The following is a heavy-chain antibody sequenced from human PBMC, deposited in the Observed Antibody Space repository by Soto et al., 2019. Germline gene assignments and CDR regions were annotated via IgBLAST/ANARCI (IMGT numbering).Heavy chain of an antibody. V-gene: IGHV4-31*03. CDR1: GGSISSGRYY. CDR2: IYFSGST. J-gene: IGHJ3*02. Sequence: SETLSLTCTVSGGSISSGRYYWTWNRQHPGKGLEWIGYIYFSGSTYYNPSLKSRATISVDTSKNQFSLKLSSVTAADTAVYYCTGVLRQWLVRSFDIWGQGTMVTVSS. CDR3: TGVLRQWLVRSFDI. D-gene: IGHD6-19*01.